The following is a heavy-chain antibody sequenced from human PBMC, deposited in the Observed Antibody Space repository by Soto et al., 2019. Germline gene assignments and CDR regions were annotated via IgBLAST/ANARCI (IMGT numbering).Heavy chain of an antibody. CDR3: ARSSGGNFGIIIEGSNWFDP. CDR1: GDTFTSYY. V-gene: IGHV1-46*01. J-gene: IGHJ5*02. D-gene: IGHD3-3*01. CDR2: INPRGGST. Sequence: ASVKVSCKAPGDTFTSYYLNWVRQAPGQGLEWMGVINPRGGSTKYAQKFQGRITMTRDTSRSTVYMELSSLRSDDTAIYYCARSSGGNFGIIIEGSNWFDPWGQGTLVTVS.